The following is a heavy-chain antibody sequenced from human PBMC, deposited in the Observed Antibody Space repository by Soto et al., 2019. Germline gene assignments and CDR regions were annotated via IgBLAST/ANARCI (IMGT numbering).Heavy chain of an antibody. Sequence: GSLRLSCTASGFTFSRYAMSWVRQAPGKGLEWIGSVSYNGRSASYSPSLKSRVTISKDTSNSQFSVRLSSATAADTAVYYCVRYTSRSMFDDWGPGILVTVSS. CDR3: VRYTSRSMFDD. D-gene: IGHD2-2*01. CDR2: VSYNGRSA. J-gene: IGHJ4*01. CDR1: GFTFSRYA. V-gene: IGHV4-39*01.